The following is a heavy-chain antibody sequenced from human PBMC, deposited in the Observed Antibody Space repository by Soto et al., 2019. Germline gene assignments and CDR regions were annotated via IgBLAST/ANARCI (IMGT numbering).Heavy chain of an antibody. V-gene: IGHV4-4*02. CDR1: GGSISTSNW. Sequence: SVTLSLTCSVSGGSISTSNWWSRVRQPPGKGLEWIGEIYHSGSTNYNPFLKSRVTISVDKSKNQFSLKLNSVTAADTAVYYCARVIAGRPFDSWGQGALVTVSS. CDR3: ARVIAGRPFDS. J-gene: IGHJ4*02. D-gene: IGHD6-13*01. CDR2: IYHSGST.